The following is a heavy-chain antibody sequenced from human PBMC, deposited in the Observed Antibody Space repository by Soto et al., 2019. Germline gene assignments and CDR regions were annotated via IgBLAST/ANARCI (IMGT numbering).Heavy chain of an antibody. V-gene: IGHV4-31*03. CDR1: GGSISSGGYY. Sequence: SETLALTCTVSGGSISSGGYYWSWISQHPGKGLERIAYIYYSGSTYHNPSLKSRVTISVDTSKNQFSLKLSSVTAADTAVYYCARTQSYNWFDPWGQGTLVTVSS. CDR2: IYYSGST. J-gene: IGHJ5*02. CDR3: ARTQSYNWFDP.